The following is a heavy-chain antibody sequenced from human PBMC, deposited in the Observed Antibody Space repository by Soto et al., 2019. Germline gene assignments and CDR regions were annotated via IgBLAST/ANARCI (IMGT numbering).Heavy chain of an antibody. J-gene: IGHJ4*02. V-gene: IGHV2-5*02. CDR1: GFSLSTSGVG. Sequence: QITLKESGPTLVKPTQTLTLTCTISGFSLSTSGVGVGWIRQPPGKALEWLALIYWDDDKRYSPSLKSRLTITKGTSKNQVVLTMTNMDPVDTATYYCAHRLYYCSGGGSCYQAFDYWGQGTLVTVSS. CDR2: IYWDDDK. D-gene: IGHD2-15*01. CDR3: AHRLYYCSGGGSCYQAFDY.